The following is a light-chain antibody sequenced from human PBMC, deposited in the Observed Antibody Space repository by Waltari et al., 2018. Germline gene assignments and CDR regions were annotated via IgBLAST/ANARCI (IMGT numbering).Light chain of an antibody. J-gene: IGLJ2*01. V-gene: IGLV3-25*02. CDR2: KDT. CDR3: QSADSSGSQGV. CDR1: ALPKQY. Sequence: YELTQPPSVSVSPGQTARIACSVDALPKQYAYWYQQKPGQAPVVPISKDTVRSSGIPGRFSGARGGTTVTLTISGVQAEEEGDYYCQSADSSGSQGVFGGGTRLTVL.